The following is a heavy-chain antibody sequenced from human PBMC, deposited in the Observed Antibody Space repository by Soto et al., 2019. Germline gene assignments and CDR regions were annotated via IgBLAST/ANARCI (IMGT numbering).Heavy chain of an antibody. CDR3: AIKVDTAIVLYFVY. CDR2: ISYDGSNK. D-gene: IGHD5-18*01. J-gene: IGHJ4*01. Sequence: PGGSLRLSCAASGFTFSSYAMHWVRQAPGKGLEWVAVISYDGSNKYYADSVKGRFTISRDNSKNTLYLQMNSLRAEDTAVYYCAIKVDTAIVLYFVYWRHGTLVTVSS. CDR1: GFTFSSYA. V-gene: IGHV3-30-3*01.